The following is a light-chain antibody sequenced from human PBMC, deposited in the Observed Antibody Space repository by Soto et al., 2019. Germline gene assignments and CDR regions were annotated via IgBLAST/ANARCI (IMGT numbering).Light chain of an antibody. CDR3: QQYNNCPLT. CDR2: RAS. CDR1: QRIRNL. Sequence: DILMTQSPATLSVSAWERATLTCRASQRIRNLLAWYQQKPGQAPKLLVYRASSRDSGISPRFSGSGSGTEFTLPISSLQPEDFAVYYCQQYNNCPLTFGGGTKVDIK. J-gene: IGKJ4*02. V-gene: IGKV3D-15*01.